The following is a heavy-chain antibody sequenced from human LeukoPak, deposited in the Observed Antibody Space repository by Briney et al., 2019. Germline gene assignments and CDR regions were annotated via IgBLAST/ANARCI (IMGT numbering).Heavy chain of an antibody. CDR3: AKDTYYDSSGYYSY. V-gene: IGHV1-2*02. J-gene: IGHJ4*02. CDR1: GYTFTGYY. D-gene: IGHD3-22*01. Sequence: EASVKVSCKASGYTFTGYYMHWVRQAPGQGLEWMGWINPNSGGTNYAQKFQGRVTMTRDTSISTAYMELSRLRSDDTAVYYCAKDTYYDSSGYYSYWGQGTLVTVSS. CDR2: INPNSGGT.